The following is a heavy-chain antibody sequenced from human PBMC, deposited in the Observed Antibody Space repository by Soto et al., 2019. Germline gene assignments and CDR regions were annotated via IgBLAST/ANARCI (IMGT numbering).Heavy chain of an antibody. D-gene: IGHD6-6*01. CDR1: GFIFDDYA. Sequence: EVQLVESGGGLVQPGRSLRLSCAASGFIFDDYAMHWVRQAPGKGLEWVAVISGNSGSLGYADSVKGRFTISRDNATNSLYLQMKRLRAEDTALYYCAKDRYSSSAYYYYGMDARGQGTTVTLSS. V-gene: IGHV3-9*01. CDR3: AKDRYSSSAYYYYGMDA. CDR2: ISGNSGSL. J-gene: IGHJ6*02.